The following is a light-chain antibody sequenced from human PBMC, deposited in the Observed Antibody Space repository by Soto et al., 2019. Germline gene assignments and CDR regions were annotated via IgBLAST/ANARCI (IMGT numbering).Light chain of an antibody. V-gene: IGKV1-16*02. CDR2: AAS. J-gene: IGKJ3*01. CDR3: QQYVSYPFT. CDR1: QGISNS. Sequence: DLQMTQSPSSLSASVGDRVTITCRASQGISNSVAWFQQKPGKAPKSLIYAASSLHSGVPSKFSGSGSGTDFTLTINGLQPEDFATYYCQQYVSYPFTFGPGTQVEVK.